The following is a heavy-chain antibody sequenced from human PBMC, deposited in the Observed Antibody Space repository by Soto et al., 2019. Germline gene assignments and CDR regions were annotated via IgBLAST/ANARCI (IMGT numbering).Heavy chain of an antibody. CDR1: GGSFDDFY. Sequence: SETLSLTCAFYGGSFDDFYWSWVRQSPGKGLEWVGELSHDGGTNYSPSLASRVSISVDTSKNQFSLHLRSVTAADTGLSYCARGQLVWYGDLTPYHRDMDVWGQGTTVTVSS. CDR3: ARGQLVWYGDLTPYHRDMDV. CDR2: LSHDGGT. V-gene: IGHV4-34*01. J-gene: IGHJ6*02. D-gene: IGHD3-10*01.